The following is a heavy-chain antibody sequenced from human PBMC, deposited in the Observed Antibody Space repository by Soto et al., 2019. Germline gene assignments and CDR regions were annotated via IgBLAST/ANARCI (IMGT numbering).Heavy chain of an antibody. CDR2: IYYSGST. CDR3: ARDRNAYDFWSGYYVGWFDP. CDR1: GGSISSYY. Sequence: SETLSLTCTVSGGSISSYYWSWIRQPPGKGLERIGYIYYSGSTNYNPSLKSRVTISVDTSKNQFSLKLSSVTAADTAVYYCARDRNAYDFWSGYYVGWFDPWGQGTLVTVSS. D-gene: IGHD3-3*01. J-gene: IGHJ5*02. V-gene: IGHV4-59*01.